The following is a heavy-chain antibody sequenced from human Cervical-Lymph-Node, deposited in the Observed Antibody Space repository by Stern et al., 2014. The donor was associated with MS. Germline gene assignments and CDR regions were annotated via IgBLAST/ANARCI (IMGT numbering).Heavy chain of an antibody. V-gene: IGHV1-18*01. D-gene: IGHD1-1*01. CDR2: ISAHNGNT. Sequence: VQLVQSGAEVKQPGASVKVSCKASGHTTTSYGITWVRQAPGQGLEWMGWISAHNGNTNYEQKFQGRVTMTTDTSTSTAYMELRSLRSDDTAVYFCATFIPTSGTFNWWGQGTLVTVSS. CDR1: GHTTTSYG. J-gene: IGHJ4*02. CDR3: ATFIPTSGTFNW.